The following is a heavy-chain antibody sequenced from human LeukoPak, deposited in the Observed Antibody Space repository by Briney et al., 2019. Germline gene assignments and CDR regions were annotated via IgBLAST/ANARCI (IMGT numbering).Heavy chain of an antibody. Sequence: SETLSLTCAVYGGSFSGYYWIWIRQPPGKGLEWIGEINHSGSTNYNPSLKSRVTISVDTSKNQFSLKLSSVTAADTAVYYCARAGYYDFWSGYYAFDYWGQGTLVTVSS. J-gene: IGHJ4*02. CDR2: INHSGST. CDR3: ARAGYYDFWSGYYAFDY. V-gene: IGHV4-34*01. D-gene: IGHD3-3*01. CDR1: GGSFSGYY.